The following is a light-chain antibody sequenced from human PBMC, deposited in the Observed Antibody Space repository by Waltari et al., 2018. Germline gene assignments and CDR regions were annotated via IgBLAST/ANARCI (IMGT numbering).Light chain of an antibody. CDR1: QDISNY. V-gene: IGKV1-33*01. Sequence: DIQMTQSPSSLSASVGDRVTITCQASQDISNYLNWYHQKPGKAPKLRIYDASNLETGVPSSFSGSGSGTEFTFPISSLQPEDIATYYCQQYDNLPLTFGVGTKVEIK. CDR3: QQYDNLPLT. J-gene: IGKJ4*01. CDR2: DAS.